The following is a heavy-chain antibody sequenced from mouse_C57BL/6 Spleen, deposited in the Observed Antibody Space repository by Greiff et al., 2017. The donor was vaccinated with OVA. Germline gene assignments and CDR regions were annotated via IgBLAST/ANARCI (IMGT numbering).Heavy chain of an antibody. V-gene: IGHV1-80*01. D-gene: IGHD1-1*01. Sequence: VQLQQSGAELVKPGASVKISCKASGYAFSSYWMNWVKQRPGKGLAWIGKIYPGDGDTNYNGKFKGKATLTAAKSSSTAYMQLSRLTSEDSAVYDCSPYDYGSSYNYAMDYWGQGTSVTVSS. CDR3: SPYDYGSSYNYAMDY. J-gene: IGHJ4*01. CDR2: IYPGDGDT. CDR1: GYAFSSYW.